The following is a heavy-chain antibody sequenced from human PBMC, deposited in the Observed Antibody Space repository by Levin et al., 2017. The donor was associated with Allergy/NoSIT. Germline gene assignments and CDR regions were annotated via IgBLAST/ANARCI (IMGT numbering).Heavy chain of an antibody. D-gene: IGHD3-10*02. J-gene: IGHJ4*02. CDR1: GASITDYF. CDR2: VHYSGTT. V-gene: IGHV4-59*01. CDR3: ARGLYSVSRYTLGL. Sequence: KASETLSLTCSVSGASITDYFWSWVRQPPGKGLDWVGYVHYSGTTNYNPSLKSRVTISLDKSENLFSLELTSVTAADTAVYYCARGLYSVSRYTLGLWGRGTLVIVSS.